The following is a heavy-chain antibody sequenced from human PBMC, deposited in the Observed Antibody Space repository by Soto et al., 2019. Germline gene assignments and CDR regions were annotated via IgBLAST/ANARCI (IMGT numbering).Heavy chain of an antibody. CDR2: ISGRGCNT. Sequence: VGSLRLSSAAYGFTFSSYAMSWVRQAPGKGLEWVSAISGRGCNTYYADSVKGRFTISRDNSKNTLYLQMSSLRAEDTSVYYCAKVPYGSGSYYPTAIYFDYWGQGTLGTVAS. CDR1: GFTFSSYA. CDR3: AKVPYGSGSYYPTAIYFDY. D-gene: IGHD3-10*01. V-gene: IGHV3-23*01. J-gene: IGHJ4*02.